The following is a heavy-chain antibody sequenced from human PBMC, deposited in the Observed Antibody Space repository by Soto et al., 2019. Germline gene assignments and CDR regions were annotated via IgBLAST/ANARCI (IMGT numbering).Heavy chain of an antibody. D-gene: IGHD3-16*01. Sequence: PGGSLRLSWAASGVNFGYYAMSWFRPAPGKGLEWVGFIRSKAYGGTTEYAASVKGTITTSRDDSKSTAYLQMNSLKTEDTSVYYCTRVVTSPRLWGQGTLVPVSS. CDR3: TRVVTSPRL. V-gene: IGHV3-49*03. J-gene: IGHJ4*02. CDR1: GVNFGYYA. CDR2: IRSKAYGGTT.